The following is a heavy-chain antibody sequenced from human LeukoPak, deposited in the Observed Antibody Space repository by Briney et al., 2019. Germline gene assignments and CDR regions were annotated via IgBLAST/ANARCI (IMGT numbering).Heavy chain of an antibody. J-gene: IGHJ4*02. V-gene: IGHV3-23*01. D-gene: IGHD3-3*02. CDR3: ARDGILGSHDC. CDR1: GFTFSSYA. CDR2: ISGSGGST. Sequence: PGGSLRLSCAASGFTFSSYAMSWVRQAPGKGLEWVPAISGSGGSTYYADSVKGRFTITRDNAKNTLFLQMNSLRAEDTAVYYCARDGILGSHDCWGQGTLVTVSS.